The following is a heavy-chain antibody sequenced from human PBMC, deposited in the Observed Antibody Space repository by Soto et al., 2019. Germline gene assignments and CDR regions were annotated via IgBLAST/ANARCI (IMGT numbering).Heavy chain of an antibody. Sequence: ASVKVSCKASGYTFTSYGISWVRQAPGQGLEWMGWISAYNGNTNYAQKLQGRVTMTTDTSTSTAYMELRSLRSDDTAVYYCARDQNTWGGYYYYYMDVWGKGTTVTVSS. CDR1: GYTFTSYG. CDR3: ARDQNTWGGYYYYYMDV. J-gene: IGHJ6*03. CDR2: ISAYNGNT. D-gene: IGHD3-16*01. V-gene: IGHV1-18*01.